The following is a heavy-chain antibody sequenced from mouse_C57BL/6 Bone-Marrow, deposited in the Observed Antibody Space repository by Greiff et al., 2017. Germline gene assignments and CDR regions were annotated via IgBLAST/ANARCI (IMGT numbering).Heavy chain of an antibody. CDR2: IDPSGSYT. D-gene: IGHD2-3*01. V-gene: IGHV1-69*01. CDR3: AADGYYGFAY. Sequence: QVQLQQPGAELVMPGASVKLSCKASGYTFTSYWMHWVKQRPGQGLEWIGEIDPSGSYTNYNQKFKGKFTLTVDKSSSTAYMQLSSLTSEDSAVYYCAADGYYGFAYWGQGTLVTVSA. CDR1: GYTFTSYW. J-gene: IGHJ3*01.